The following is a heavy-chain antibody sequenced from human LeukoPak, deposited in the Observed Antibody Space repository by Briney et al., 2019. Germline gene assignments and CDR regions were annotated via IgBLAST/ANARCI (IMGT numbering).Heavy chain of an antibody. J-gene: IGHJ4*02. CDR2: IYHSGST. D-gene: IGHD1-26*01. V-gene: IGHV4-38-2*02. Sequence: PSETLSLTCTVSGYSISSGYYWGWIRQPPGKGLEWIGSIYHSGSTYYNPSLKSRVTISVDTSKNQFSLKLSSVTAADTAVYYCARDRVGATTWLDYWAREPWSPSPQ. CDR3: ARDRVGATTWLDY. CDR1: GYSISSGYY.